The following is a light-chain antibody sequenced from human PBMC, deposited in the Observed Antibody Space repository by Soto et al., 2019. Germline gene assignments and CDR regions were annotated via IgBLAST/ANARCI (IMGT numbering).Light chain of an antibody. CDR1: SSDVGGYNF. J-gene: IGLJ3*02. Sequence: QSALTQPRSVSGSPGQSVTISCIGTSSDVGGYNFVSWYQHHPGKAPKLIIYYVSQRPSGVPERFSGTKSGNTASLTISGLQADDEAEYYCCSSAGSYTCVFGEGTKLTVL. CDR3: CSSAGSYTCV. CDR2: YVS. V-gene: IGLV2-11*01.